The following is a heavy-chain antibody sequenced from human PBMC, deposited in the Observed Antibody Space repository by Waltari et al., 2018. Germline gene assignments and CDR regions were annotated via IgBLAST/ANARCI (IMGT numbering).Heavy chain of an antibody. V-gene: IGHV7-4-1*01. CDR2: ISTRTGNP. CDR3: TREVVPAATIVVNWFDP. D-gene: IGHD2-15*01. J-gene: IGHJ5*02. Sequence: QVQLVQSGSELKKPGASVKISCKASGYIFTSYAINWVRQAPGQGIELMGWISTRTGNPTYAQGFTGRFVLSLDTSVSTAYLEIHNLKAEDTAVYYCTREVVPAATIVVNWFDPWGQGTLVTVSS. CDR1: GYIFTSYA.